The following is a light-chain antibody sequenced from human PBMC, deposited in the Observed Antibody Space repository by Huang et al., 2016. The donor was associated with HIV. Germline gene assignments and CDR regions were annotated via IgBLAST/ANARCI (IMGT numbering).Light chain of an antibody. CDR1: QSVSSIS. CDR2: GAS. V-gene: IGKV3-20*01. Sequence: EIVLTQSPGTLSLSPGERATLSCRASQSVSSISLAWHQQQPGQAPRLLSYGASSRAAGLPCRFSGSGSGTVFTITISRLEPEDWALYYCQLYRGSLTFGGGTKVEIK. J-gene: IGKJ4*01. CDR3: QLYRGSLT.